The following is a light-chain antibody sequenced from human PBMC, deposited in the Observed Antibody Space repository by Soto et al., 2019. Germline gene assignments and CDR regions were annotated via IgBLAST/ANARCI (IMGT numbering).Light chain of an antibody. J-gene: IGLJ2*01. CDR1: SGHSSYA. Sequence: QLVLTQSPSASASLGASVKLTCTLRSGHSSYAIAWHQQQPEKGPRYLMKLNSDGSHSKGDGIPDRFSGYSSGAERYLTISSLQSEDEADYYCQTWGTGIHVVFGGGTKLTVL. CDR2: LNSDGSH. V-gene: IGLV4-69*01. CDR3: QTWGTGIHVV.